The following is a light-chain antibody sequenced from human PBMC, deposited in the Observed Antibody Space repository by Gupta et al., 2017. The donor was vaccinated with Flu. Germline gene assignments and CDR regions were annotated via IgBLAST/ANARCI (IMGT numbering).Light chain of an antibody. CDR1: SSDVGGYNY. CDR3: CSDACIHTLV. Sequence: SALTQPRSVSGSPGQVVTISCTGTSSDVGGYNYVSWHQKNTGKAPKLMIYDVSNRPSGVPDRFSGSKSGNTASLTISGLQAEDEADYYCCSDACIHTLVFGGGTKLTVL. J-gene: IGLJ2*01. V-gene: IGLV2-11*01. CDR2: DVS.